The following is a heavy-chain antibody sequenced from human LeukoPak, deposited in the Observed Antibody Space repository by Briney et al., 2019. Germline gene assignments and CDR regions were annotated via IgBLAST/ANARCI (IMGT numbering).Heavy chain of an antibody. J-gene: IGHJ5*02. CDR3: ARGYSSGWYVNWFDP. CDR2: INHSGRT. CDR1: GVSFSGFY. V-gene: IGHV4-34*01. D-gene: IGHD6-19*01. Sequence: SETLSLTCAVYGVSFSGFYWSWSPQPPGQGLEWIGEINHSGRTNYNPSLQCRVTISVDTSKNQFSLKLSSVTAADTAVYYCARGYSSGWYVNWFDPWGQGTLVTVSS.